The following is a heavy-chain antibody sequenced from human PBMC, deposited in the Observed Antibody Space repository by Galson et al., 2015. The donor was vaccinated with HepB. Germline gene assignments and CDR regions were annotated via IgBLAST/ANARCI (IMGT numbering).Heavy chain of an antibody. CDR1: GFTFSRHT. Sequence: SLRLSCAASGFTFSRHTMHWVRQASGKGPEWVGRIRSKASDYATAYAASLKGRFTISRDDSKNTAYLHMNSLKTEDTAVYYCLRLGDLSGYSSSWGQGTLVTVSS. D-gene: IGHD6-13*01. CDR3: LRLGDLSGYSSS. V-gene: IGHV3-73*01. CDR2: IRSKASDYAT. J-gene: IGHJ4*02.